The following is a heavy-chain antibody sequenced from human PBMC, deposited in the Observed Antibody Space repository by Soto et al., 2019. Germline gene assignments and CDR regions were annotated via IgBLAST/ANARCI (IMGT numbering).Heavy chain of an antibody. CDR3: ARIYGSGSYYNDLFDY. CDR2: IYYSVST. V-gene: IGHV4-31*03. Sequence: QVQLQESGPGLVKPSQTLSLTCTVSGGSISSGGYYWSWIRQHPGKGLEWIGYIYYSVSTYYNPSLKSRVTISVDTSKNQFSLKLSSVTAADTAVYYCARIYGSGSYYNDLFDYWGQGTLVTVSS. D-gene: IGHD3-10*01. CDR1: GGSISSGGYY. J-gene: IGHJ4*02.